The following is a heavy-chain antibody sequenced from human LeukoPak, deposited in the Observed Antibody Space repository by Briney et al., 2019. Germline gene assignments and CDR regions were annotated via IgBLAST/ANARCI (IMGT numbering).Heavy chain of an antibody. CDR2: ISSSSSYI. D-gene: IGHD3-9*01. CDR1: GFTFSSYS. J-gene: IGHJ4*02. CDR3: ARDNLYFDWLLGARYFDY. Sequence: GGSLRLSCAASGFTFSSYSMNWVRQAPGKGLEWVSSISSSSSYIYYADSMKGRFTISRDNAKNSLYLQMNSLRAEDTAVYYCARDNLYFDWLLGARYFDYWGQGTLVTVSS. V-gene: IGHV3-21*01.